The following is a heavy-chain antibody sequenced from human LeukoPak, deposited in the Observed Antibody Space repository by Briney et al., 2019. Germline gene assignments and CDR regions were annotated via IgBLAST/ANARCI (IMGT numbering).Heavy chain of an antibody. Sequence: SQTLSLTCTVSGGSISSGDYYWSWIPQPPGKGLEWVGYIYYSGSTYYNPSLKSRVTISVDTSKNQFSLKLSSVTAADTAVYYCARVRGSAPPGYFDYWGQGTLVTVSS. CDR2: IYYSGST. CDR3: ARVRGSAPPGYFDY. V-gene: IGHV4-30-4*01. J-gene: IGHJ4*02. CDR1: GGSISSGDYY. D-gene: IGHD3-10*01.